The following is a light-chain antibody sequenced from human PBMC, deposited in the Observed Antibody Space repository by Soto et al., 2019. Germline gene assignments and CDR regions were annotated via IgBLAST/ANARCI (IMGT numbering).Light chain of an antibody. Sequence: IQLTQSPSFLSPSMGESVTITCRASQVSSTSLAWYQVKPGKAPKLLIYAASTLESGVPSRFSATVSGTEFSLTITSLQPEDFATYYCQQLFDSPITFGQGTRLEIK. J-gene: IGKJ5*01. CDR1: QVSSTS. CDR3: QQLFDSPIT. CDR2: AAS. V-gene: IGKV1-9*01.